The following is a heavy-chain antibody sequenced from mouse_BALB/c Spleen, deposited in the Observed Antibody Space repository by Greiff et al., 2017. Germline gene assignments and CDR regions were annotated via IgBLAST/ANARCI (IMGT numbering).Heavy chain of an antibody. Sequence: VQLKESGPGLVKPSQSLSLTCTVTGYSITSDYAWNWIRQFPGNKLEWMGYISYSGSTSYNPSLKSRISITRDTSKNQFFLQLNSVTTEDTATYYCARSGTATYDAMDYWGQGTSVTVSS. V-gene: IGHV3-2*02. J-gene: IGHJ4*01. CDR3: ARSGTATYDAMDY. CDR1: GYSITSDYA. D-gene: IGHD1-2*01. CDR2: ISYSGST.